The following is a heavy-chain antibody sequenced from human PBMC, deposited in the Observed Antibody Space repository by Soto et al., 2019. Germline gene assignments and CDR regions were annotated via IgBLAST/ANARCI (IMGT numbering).Heavy chain of an antibody. CDR2: LYIADGT. V-gene: IGHV3-53*01. Sequence: GSLRLSCAASGFTVNGKKYITWVRQAPGKGLEWVSALYIADGTFYADSVKGRFTVSIDSSKNTVYLQMNNLSPEDTAVYYCATWLLREHAFDIWGLGTMVTVSS. J-gene: IGHJ3*02. D-gene: IGHD2-15*01. CDR3: ATWLLREHAFDI. CDR1: GFTVNGKKY.